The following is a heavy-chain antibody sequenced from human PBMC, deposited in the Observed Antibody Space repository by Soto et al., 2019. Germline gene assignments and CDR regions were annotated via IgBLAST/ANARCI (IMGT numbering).Heavy chain of an antibody. D-gene: IGHD3-10*01. J-gene: IGHJ4*02. Sequence: PGGSLRLSCAASGFTFSDYYMSWIRQAPGKGLEWISYISSSGNTVYYADSVEGRFTISRDNAQNSLYLQMNNMRAEDTAVYYCARDSRVYYGSGSSVDGWGQGTLVTVSS. V-gene: IGHV3-11*01. CDR3: ARDSRVYYGSGSSVDG. CDR1: GFTFSDYY. CDR2: ISSSGNTV.